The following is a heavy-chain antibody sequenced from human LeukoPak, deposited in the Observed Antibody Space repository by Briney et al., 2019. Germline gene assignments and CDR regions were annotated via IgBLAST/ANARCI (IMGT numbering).Heavy chain of an antibody. J-gene: IGHJ4*02. CDR1: GGTFSSYA. CDR3: ARGLPAVE. Sequence: SVKVSCKASGGTFSSYAISWVRQAPGQGLEWMGGIIPIFGTANYAQKFQGRVTMTTDTSTSTAYMELRSLRSDDTAVYYCARGLPAVEWGQGTLVTVSS. D-gene: IGHD2-2*01. V-gene: IGHV1-69*05. CDR2: IIPIFGTA.